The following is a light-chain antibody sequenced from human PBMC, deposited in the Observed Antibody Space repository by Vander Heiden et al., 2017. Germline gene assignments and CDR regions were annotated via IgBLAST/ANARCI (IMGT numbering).Light chain of an antibody. V-gene: IGKV1-6*01. J-gene: IGKJ1*01. CDR3: LQDYSYPRT. CDR2: AAS. Sequence: AIQMTQSPSSLSASVGDRVTITCRASQGIKNYLGWYQQKPGKAPNLLIYAASSLQSGVPSRFSGSGSCTDFTLIISSLQPEDFATYYCLQDYSYPRTFGQGTKVDIK. CDR1: QGIKNY.